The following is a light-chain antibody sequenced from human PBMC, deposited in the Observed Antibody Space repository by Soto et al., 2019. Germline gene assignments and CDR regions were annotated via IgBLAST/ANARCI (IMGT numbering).Light chain of an antibody. CDR1: QGINIY. CDR2: SAS. V-gene: IGKV1-9*01. J-gene: IGKJ5*01. CDR3: QHLNGYPIT. Sequence: DIQLTQSPSFLSASVGDRVTITCRASQGINIYLAWYQQKVGRAPKLLIYSASALQSGVPSSFSGSGSGTEFTLTITSLQPEDFATYYCQHLNGYPITFGQGTRLDMK.